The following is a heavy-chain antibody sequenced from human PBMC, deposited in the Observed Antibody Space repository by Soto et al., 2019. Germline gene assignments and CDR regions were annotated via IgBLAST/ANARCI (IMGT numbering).Heavy chain of an antibody. Sequence: EGQLVESGGGLVQPGGSLRLSCAASGFTFSSYWMSWVRQAPGKGLEWVANIKQDGSEKYYVDSVKGRFTISRDNAKNSLYLQMNSLRAEDTAVYYCARDPVAIVATYFNYWGQGTLVTVSS. CDR1: GFTFSSYW. V-gene: IGHV3-7*01. CDR2: IKQDGSEK. D-gene: IGHD5-12*01. J-gene: IGHJ4*02. CDR3: ARDPVAIVATYFNY.